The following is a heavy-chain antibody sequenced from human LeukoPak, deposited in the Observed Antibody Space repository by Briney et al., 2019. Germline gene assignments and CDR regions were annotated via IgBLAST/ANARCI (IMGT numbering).Heavy chain of an antibody. CDR2: TYYRSKWYN. CDR1: GDSVSSNSAA. CDR3: ARDPRGSGYCSSTSCPDRAFDI. D-gene: IGHD2-2*01. J-gene: IGHJ3*02. Sequence: SQTLSLTCAISGDSVSSNSAAWNWIRQSPSRGLEWLGRTYYRSKWYNDYAVSVKSRITINPDTSKNQFSLQLNSVTPKDTAVYYCARDPRGSGYCSSTSCPDRAFDIWGQGTMVTVSS. V-gene: IGHV6-1*01.